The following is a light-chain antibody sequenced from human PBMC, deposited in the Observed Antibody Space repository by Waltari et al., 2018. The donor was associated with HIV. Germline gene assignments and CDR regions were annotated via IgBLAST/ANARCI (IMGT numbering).Light chain of an antibody. Sequence: EKVLTQSSGALPLSPGERATLSCRASQTVSRNDLAWYQYKPGQAPKLLIYDASIRATGIPDRFSGGASGTDFTLTISRLEPEDFALYYCQQYHSSPLTFGGGTKVEFK. CDR2: DAS. J-gene: IGKJ4*01. CDR3: QQYHSSPLT. V-gene: IGKV3-20*01. CDR1: QTVSRND.